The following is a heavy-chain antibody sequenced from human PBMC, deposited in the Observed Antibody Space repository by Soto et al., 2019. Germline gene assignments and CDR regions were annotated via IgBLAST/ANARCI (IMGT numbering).Heavy chain of an antibody. V-gene: IGHV1-18*01. CDR1: GYTFTSYG. CDR3: ARVLDSSGYYYQGWFDP. CDR2: ISAYNGNT. Sequence: GASVKVSCKASGYTFTSYGISWVRQAPGQRLEWMGWISAYNGNTNYAQKLQGRVTMTTDTSTSTAYMELRSLRSDDTAVYYCARVLDSSGYYYQGWFDPWGQGTLVTVSS. D-gene: IGHD3-22*01. J-gene: IGHJ5*02.